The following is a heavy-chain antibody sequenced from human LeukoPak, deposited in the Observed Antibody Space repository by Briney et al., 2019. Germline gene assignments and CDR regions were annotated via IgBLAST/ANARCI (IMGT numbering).Heavy chain of an antibody. D-gene: IGHD1-1*01. CDR3: ARHFGTGDNFDY. J-gene: IGHJ4*02. V-gene: IGHV1-8*01. CDR1: GYTFTNND. CDR2: MHPNSDDT. Sequence: ASVKVSCKASGYTFTNNDIHWVRQATGQGLEWMGWMHPNSDDTGYAQKFQGRVTMTRNTSISTAYMELSSLRPEDTAVYYCARHFGTGDNFDYWGQETLLIVSS.